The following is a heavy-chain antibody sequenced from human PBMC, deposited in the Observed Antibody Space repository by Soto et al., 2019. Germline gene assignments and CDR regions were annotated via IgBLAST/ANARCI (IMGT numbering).Heavy chain of an antibody. CDR1: GFTFSSYA. Sequence: GGSLRLSCAASGFTFSSYAMHWVRQAPGKGLEWVAVISYDGSNKYYADSVKGRFTISRDNSKNTLYLQMNSLRAEDTAVYYCARDQVPQYGMDVWGQGTTVTVSS. CDR2: ISYDGSNK. J-gene: IGHJ6*02. V-gene: IGHV3-30-3*01. D-gene: IGHD1-1*01. CDR3: ARDQVPQYGMDV.